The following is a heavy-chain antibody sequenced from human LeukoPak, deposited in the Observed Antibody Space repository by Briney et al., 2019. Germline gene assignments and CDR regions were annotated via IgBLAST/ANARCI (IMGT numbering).Heavy chain of an antibody. J-gene: IGHJ4*02. V-gene: IGHV4-39*01. CDR3: ARLVRRDGYKIDY. CDR1: GGSISSSSYY. D-gene: IGHD5-24*01. CDR2: IYYSGST. Sequence: SSETLSLTCTVSGGSISSSSYYWGWVRQPPGKGLEWVVSIYYSGSTYYHPSLKSRVTISVDTSKNQFSLKLSSVTAADTAVYYCARLVRRDGYKIDYWGQGTLGTVSA.